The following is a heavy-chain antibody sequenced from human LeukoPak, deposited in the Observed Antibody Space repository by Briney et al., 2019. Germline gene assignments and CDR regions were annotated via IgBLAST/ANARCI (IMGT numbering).Heavy chain of an antibody. Sequence: PSETLSLTCSVSGGSISSNYWTWIRQPAGKGLEWIGRIYTSGSTNYHPSLKSRVTMSLDTSKNQFSLKLSSVTAADTAVYYCARETYGGSSERWFDPWGQGTLVTVSS. CDR3: ARETYGGSSERWFDP. CDR1: GGSISSNY. D-gene: IGHD4-23*01. J-gene: IGHJ5*02. CDR2: IYTSGST. V-gene: IGHV4-4*07.